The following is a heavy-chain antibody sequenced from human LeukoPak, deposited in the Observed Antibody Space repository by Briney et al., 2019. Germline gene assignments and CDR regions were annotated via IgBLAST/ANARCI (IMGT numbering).Heavy chain of an antibody. V-gene: IGHV4-4*02. CDR1: GGSISSTNW. CDR2: IYHGGST. Sequence: SETLSLTCAVSGGSISSTNWWTWVRQPPGKGLEWIGEIYHGGSTNYNPSLRSRVTISLDKSKNQFSVKLNSVTAADTAVYYCAMGGGVAAAGAFDVWGQGTMVTVSS. CDR3: AMGGGVAAAGAFDV. D-gene: IGHD6-13*01. J-gene: IGHJ3*01.